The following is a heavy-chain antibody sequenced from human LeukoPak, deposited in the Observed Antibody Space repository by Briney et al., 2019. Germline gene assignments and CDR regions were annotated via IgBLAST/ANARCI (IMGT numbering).Heavy chain of an antibody. CDR3: AKVFYDSSPYYFDY. CDR1: GFTFSSYG. Sequence: GGSLRLSCAASGFTFSSYGMSWVRQAPGKGLEWVSAISGSGGSTYYADSVKGRFTISRDNSKNTLYLQMNSLRAEDPAVYYCAKVFYDSSPYYFDYWGQGTLVTVSS. CDR2: ISGSGGST. V-gene: IGHV3-23*01. D-gene: IGHD3-22*01. J-gene: IGHJ4*02.